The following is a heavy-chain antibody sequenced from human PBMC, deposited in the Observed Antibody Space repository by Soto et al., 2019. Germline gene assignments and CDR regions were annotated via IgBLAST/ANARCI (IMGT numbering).Heavy chain of an antibody. CDR2: IYYSGST. CDR1: GGSITSSNYY. V-gene: IGHV4-61*05. J-gene: IGHJ5*02. D-gene: IGHD3-3*01. Sequence: PSETLSLTCTVSGGSITSSNYYWGWIRQPPGRGLEWIGYIYYSGSTNYNPSLKSRVTISVDTSKNQFSLKLSSVTAADTAVYYCARGPGGFLEWLLSNWFDPWGQGTLVTVSS. CDR3: ARGPGGFLEWLLSNWFDP.